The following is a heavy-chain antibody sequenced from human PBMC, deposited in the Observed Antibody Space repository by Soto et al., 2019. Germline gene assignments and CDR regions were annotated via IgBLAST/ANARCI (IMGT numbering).Heavy chain of an antibody. J-gene: IGHJ3*02. V-gene: IGHV4-30-2*02. CDR3: ARTDYYYDVSGYAPDAFDI. Sequence: SENLSLTCTVSGGSINSGGYSWTWIRQPPGKGLEWIGFIYHTGTTYYNPSLKSRVTISVDRSKNQFSLRLSSVTAADTAVYYCARTDYYYDVSGYAPDAFDIWGQGTMVTVSS. CDR2: IYHTGTT. D-gene: IGHD3-22*01. CDR1: GGSINSGGYS.